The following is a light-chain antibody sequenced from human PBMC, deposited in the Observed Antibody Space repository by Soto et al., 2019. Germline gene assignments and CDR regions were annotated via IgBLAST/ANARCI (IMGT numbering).Light chain of an antibody. CDR1: QSVSSN. V-gene: IGKV3-15*01. Sequence: IVITQSPATLSLSPGERATLSCRASQSVSSNLAWYQQKPGQAPRLLIYDASTRATGIPARISGSGSGTEFTLTISSLQSEDCAIYYCQQYHTWPITFGGGTKVDIK. J-gene: IGKJ4*01. CDR3: QQYHTWPIT. CDR2: DAS.